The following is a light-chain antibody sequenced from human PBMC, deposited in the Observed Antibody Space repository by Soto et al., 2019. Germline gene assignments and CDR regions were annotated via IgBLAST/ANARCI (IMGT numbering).Light chain of an antibody. V-gene: IGKV3-20*01. Sequence: EIVLTQSPGTLPLSPGEGATLSCRASQSVSSSYLAWYQQKPGQAPRLLIYGASSRATGIPDRFSGSGSGTDFTLTISRLEPEGFAVYYCQQYGSSPPLTFGGGTKVEIK. CDR2: GAS. CDR1: QSVSSSY. CDR3: QQYGSSPPLT. J-gene: IGKJ4*01.